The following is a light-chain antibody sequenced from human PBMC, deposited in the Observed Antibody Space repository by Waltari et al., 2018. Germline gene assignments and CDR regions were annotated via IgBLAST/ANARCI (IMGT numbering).Light chain of an antibody. CDR2: DVT. V-gene: IGLV2-11*01. Sequence: QSALTQPRSVSGSPGQSVTISCTGTSNDIGTYKYVSWYQQRPGTAPKVIIYDVTERPSGVPDRFSVSRSGNTASLTISGLQADDGGDYFCCAYAGSPYVLGTGTRVSVL. CDR1: SNDIGTYKY. CDR3: CAYAGSPYV. J-gene: IGLJ1*01.